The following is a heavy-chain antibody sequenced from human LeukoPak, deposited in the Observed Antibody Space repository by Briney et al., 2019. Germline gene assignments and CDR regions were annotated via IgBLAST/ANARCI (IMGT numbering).Heavy chain of an antibody. CDR3: ARHPTVTTGKQFDY. V-gene: IGHV4-61*08. J-gene: IGHJ4*02. D-gene: IGHD4-17*01. CDR1: GGSISSDDYY. CDR2: IFYSGST. Sequence: PSQTLSLTCTVSGGSISSDDYYWSWIRQPPGKGLEWIGYIFYSGSTNYNPSLKSRVTISVDTSTNQFSLKLGSVTAADTAVYYCARHPTVTTGKQFDYWGRGTLVTVSS.